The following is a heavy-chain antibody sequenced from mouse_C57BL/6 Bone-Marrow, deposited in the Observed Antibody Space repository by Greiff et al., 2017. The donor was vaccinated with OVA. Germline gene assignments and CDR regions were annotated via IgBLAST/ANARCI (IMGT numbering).Heavy chain of an antibody. Sequence: VQLQQPGAELVRPGSSVKLSCKASGYTFTSYWMHWVKQRPIQGLEWIGNIDPSDSETHYNQKFKDKATLTVDKSSSTAYMQLSSLTSEDSAVYYCARGSRDYGSSSDYWGQGTTLTVSS. V-gene: IGHV1-52*01. CDR1: GYTFTSYW. CDR3: ARGSRDYGSSSDY. D-gene: IGHD1-1*01. CDR2: IDPSDSET. J-gene: IGHJ2*01.